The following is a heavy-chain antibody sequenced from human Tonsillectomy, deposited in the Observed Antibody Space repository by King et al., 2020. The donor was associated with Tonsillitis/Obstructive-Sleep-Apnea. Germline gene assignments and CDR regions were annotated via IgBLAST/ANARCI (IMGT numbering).Heavy chain of an antibody. Sequence: VQLVESGAEVKKPGASVKVSCTASGYTFTTYGISWVRQAPGQGLEWMGWISAYNGDRNYAQKLQGRVTMTTDTSTSTAYMELRSLRSDDTAVYYCARDSTSHYFDSSGYYTFDYWGQGTLVTVSS. D-gene: IGHD3-22*01. CDR2: ISAYNGDR. CDR3: ARDSTSHYFDSSGYYTFDY. CDR1: GYTFTTYG. J-gene: IGHJ4*02. V-gene: IGHV1-18*01.